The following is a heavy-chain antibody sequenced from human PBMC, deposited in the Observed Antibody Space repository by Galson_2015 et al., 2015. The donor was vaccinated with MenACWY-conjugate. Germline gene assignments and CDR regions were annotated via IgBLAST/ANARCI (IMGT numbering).Heavy chain of an antibody. D-gene: IGHD2/OR15-2a*01. CDR3: AKNGNYFGMGFDY. V-gene: IGHV3-23*01. CDR2: ITSSGGTT. Sequence: SLRLSCAASGFTFSSFAMSWVRQAPGKGLEWVSVITSSGGTTYYADSVKGRFTISRDNPKNTLYLQMDTLRAEDTATYYCAKNGNYFGMGFDYWGQGTLVT. J-gene: IGHJ4*02. CDR1: GFTFSSFA.